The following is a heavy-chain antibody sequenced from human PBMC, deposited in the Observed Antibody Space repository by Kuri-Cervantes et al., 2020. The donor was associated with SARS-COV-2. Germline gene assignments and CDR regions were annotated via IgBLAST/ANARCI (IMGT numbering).Heavy chain of an antibody. Sequence: GGSLRLSCAASGFTFSDYYMSWIRQAPGKGLEWISYISNTGSAIYYADSIKGRFTISRDNTKNSLYLHMNSLRAEDTALYYCGRNSEVAGAAAVDFWGQGTLVTVSS. V-gene: IGHV3-11*01. CDR1: GFTFSDYY. D-gene: IGHD6-19*01. CDR2: ISNTGSAI. CDR3: GRNSEVAGAAAVDF. J-gene: IGHJ4*02.